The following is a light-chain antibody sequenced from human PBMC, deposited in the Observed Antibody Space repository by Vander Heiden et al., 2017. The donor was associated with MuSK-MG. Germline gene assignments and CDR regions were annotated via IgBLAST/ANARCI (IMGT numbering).Light chain of an antibody. CDR3: QQYGSSPWT. J-gene: IGKJ1*01. Sequence: EIVLTQSPGTLSLSPGERATLSCRASQSISSYLAWYQQKPGQAPRRLIYGASSRATGIPDRFSGSGSGTDFTLTISRLEPEDFGVYYCQQYGSSPWTFGQGTKVEIK. V-gene: IGKV3-20*01. CDR1: QSISSY. CDR2: GAS.